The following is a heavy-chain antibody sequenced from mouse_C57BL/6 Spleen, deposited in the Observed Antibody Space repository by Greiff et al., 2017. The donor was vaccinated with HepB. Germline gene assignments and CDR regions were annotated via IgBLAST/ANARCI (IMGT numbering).Heavy chain of an antibody. CDR3: ARDDSTLYYYAMDY. J-gene: IGHJ4*01. CDR1: GFTFSDYG. V-gene: IGHV5-17*01. Sequence: EVKLVESGGGLVKPGGSLKLSCAASGFTFSDYGMHWVRQAPEKGLEWVAYISSGSSTIYYADTVKGRFTISRDNTKNTLFLQMTSLRSEDTAMYYCARDDSTLYYYAMDYWGQGTSVTVSS. CDR2: ISSGSSTI. D-gene: IGHD2-5*01.